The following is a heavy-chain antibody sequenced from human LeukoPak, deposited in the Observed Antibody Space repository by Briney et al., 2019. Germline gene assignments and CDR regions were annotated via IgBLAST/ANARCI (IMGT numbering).Heavy chain of an antibody. CDR1: GGSIRWHY. D-gene: IGHD7-27*01. CDR2: IYYSGST. V-gene: IGHV4-31*03. CDR3: ARDWGNGVDY. J-gene: IGHJ4*02. Sequence: TLSLTFTFSGGSIRWHYLKLVRQHPGKGLEWIGYIYYSGSTYYNPSLKSRVTISVDTSKNQFSLKLSSVTVADTAVYYCARDWGNGVDYWGQGTLVTVSS.